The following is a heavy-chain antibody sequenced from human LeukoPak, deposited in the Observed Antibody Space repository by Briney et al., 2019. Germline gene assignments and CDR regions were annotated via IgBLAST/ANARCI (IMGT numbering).Heavy chain of an antibody. D-gene: IGHD4-23*01. Sequence: GESLRLSCVASGFTFDNYGMSWVRQAPGKGLEWVSGINWNGGITGYADSVKGRLTISRDNAKNTVYLQMNSLRVEDTALYYCATGSYGGNSVPVDVWGIGTTVTVSS. J-gene: IGHJ6*04. CDR2: INWNGGIT. V-gene: IGHV3-20*04. CDR3: ATGSYGGNSVPVDV. CDR1: GFTFDNYG.